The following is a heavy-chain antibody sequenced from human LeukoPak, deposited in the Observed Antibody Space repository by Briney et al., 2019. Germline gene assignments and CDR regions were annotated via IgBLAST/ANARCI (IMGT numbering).Heavy chain of an antibody. J-gene: IGHJ3*02. D-gene: IGHD3-10*01. CDR1: GFTVSSNE. CDR2: ISGGST. Sequence: GGSLRLSCAASGFTVSSNEMSWVRQAPGKGLEWVSSISGGSTYYADSRKGRFTISRDNSKNTLHLQMNSLRAEDTAVYYCARESGFGELFPYAFDIWGQGTVVTVSS. V-gene: IGHV3-38-3*01. CDR3: ARESGFGELFPYAFDI.